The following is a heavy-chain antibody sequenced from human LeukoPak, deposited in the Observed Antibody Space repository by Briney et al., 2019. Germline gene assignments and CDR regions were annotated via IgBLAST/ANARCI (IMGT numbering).Heavy chain of an antibody. D-gene: IGHD4-11*01. CDR3: AKDPLQEGDY. J-gene: IGHJ4*02. CDR2: ISGSGGST. CDR1: GFTLSNYA. V-gene: IGHV3-23*01. Sequence: PGGSLRLSCAASGFTLSNYAMSWVRQAPGKGLERVSAISGSGGSTYYADSVKGRFTISRDISKNTLYLQMNSLRAEDTAVYYCAKDPLQEGDYWGQGTLVTVSS.